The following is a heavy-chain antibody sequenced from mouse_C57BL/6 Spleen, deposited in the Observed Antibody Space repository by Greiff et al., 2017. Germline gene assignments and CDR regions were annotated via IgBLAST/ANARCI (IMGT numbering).Heavy chain of an antibody. Sequence: VQLQQPGPELVKPGASVKIPCKASGYTFTDYNMDWVKQSHGKSLEWIGDINPNNGGTIYNQKFKGKATLTVDKSSSTAYMELRSLTSEDTAVYYGARSNYGSSYDYSIDDWGQGTSVTVSS. CDR1: GYTFTDYN. J-gene: IGHJ4*01. D-gene: IGHD1-1*01. V-gene: IGHV1-18*01. CDR2: INPNNGGT. CDR3: ARSNYGSSYDYSIDD.